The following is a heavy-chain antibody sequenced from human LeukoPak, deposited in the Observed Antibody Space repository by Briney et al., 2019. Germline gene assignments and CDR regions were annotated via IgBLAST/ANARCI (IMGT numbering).Heavy chain of an antibody. Sequence: SVKVSCKASGGTFSSYAISWVRQAPGQGLEWMGRIIPIFGTANYAQKFQGRVTITTDESTSTAYMELSSLRSEDTAVYYCLIVVTAVYYFDYWGQGTLVTVS. CDR1: GGTFSSYA. D-gene: IGHD2-21*02. V-gene: IGHV1-69*05. CDR2: IIPIFGTA. J-gene: IGHJ4*02. CDR3: LIVVTAVYYFDY.